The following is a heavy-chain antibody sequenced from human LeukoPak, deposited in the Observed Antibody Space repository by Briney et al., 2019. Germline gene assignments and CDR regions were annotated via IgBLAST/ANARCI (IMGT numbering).Heavy chain of an antibody. D-gene: IGHD3-10*01. CDR1: GFTFSSYA. V-gene: IGHV3-23*01. Sequence: GGSLRLSCVASGFTFSSYAMSWVRQAPGKGPEWVSGISGSGTSTYYGDSVKGRFTVSRDNSNNTLYPQMNSLRADDTAVYYCAKDGSWHGYYGPGTYYGAVYWGQGTLVTVSS. CDR2: ISGSGTST. J-gene: IGHJ1*01. CDR3: AKDGSWHGYYGPGTYYGAVY.